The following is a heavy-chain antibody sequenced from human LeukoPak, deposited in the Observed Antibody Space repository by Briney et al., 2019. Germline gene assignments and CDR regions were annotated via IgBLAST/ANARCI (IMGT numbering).Heavy chain of an antibody. V-gene: IGHV3-53*01. J-gene: IGHJ4*02. CDR3: AKGKFGDPLNY. CDR1: GFTVSGNY. D-gene: IGHD3-10*01. Sequence: GGTLRLSCTASGFTVSGNYMNWVRQAPGKGLEWVSVVYTDGNIYYADSVKGRFTISKDNSKNTVDLLMNNVTAEDTALYYCAKGKFGDPLNYWGQGTLVTVSS. CDR2: VYTDGNI.